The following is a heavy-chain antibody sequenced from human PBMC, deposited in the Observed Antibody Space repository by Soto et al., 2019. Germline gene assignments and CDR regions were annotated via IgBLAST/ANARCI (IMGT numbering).Heavy chain of an antibody. Sequence: QVQLVESGGGVVQPGRSLRLSCAASGFTFSSYGMHWVRQAPGTGLEWVAVISYDGSNKYYADSVKGRFTISRDNSKNTLYLQMNSLRAEDTAVYYCAKDHRAHRLKNNWFDPWGQGTLVTVSS. CDR1: GFTFSSYG. J-gene: IGHJ5*02. V-gene: IGHV3-30*18. D-gene: IGHD3-10*01. CDR2: ISYDGSNK. CDR3: AKDHRAHRLKNNWFDP.